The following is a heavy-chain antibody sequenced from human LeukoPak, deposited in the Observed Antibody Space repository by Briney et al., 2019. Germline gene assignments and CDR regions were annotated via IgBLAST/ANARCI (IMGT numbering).Heavy chain of an antibody. Sequence: GRSLRLSYAASGFTFSSYAMHWVRQAPGKGLPWVAVISYDGSNKYYADSVKGRFTISRDNSKNTLYLQMNSLRAEDTAVYYCARGMASGWYDAFDIWGQGTMVTVSS. CDR3: ARGMASGWYDAFDI. CDR2: ISYDGSNK. D-gene: IGHD6-19*01. CDR1: GFTFSSYA. J-gene: IGHJ3*02. V-gene: IGHV3-30-3*01.